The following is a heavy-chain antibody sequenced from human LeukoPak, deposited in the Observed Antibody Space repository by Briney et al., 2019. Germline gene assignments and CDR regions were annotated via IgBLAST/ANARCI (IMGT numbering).Heavy chain of an antibody. CDR1: GFTFSNYG. D-gene: IGHD4-23*01. J-gene: IGHJ4*02. CDR2: LSKEGNLK. Sequence: GGSLRLSCAASGFTFSNYGMHWVRQAPGEGLQWVAVLSKEGNLKFYADSVKGRVTISRDNSKNTLYLEMHSLRPEDTAAFYCAKEKSDYSGFDFWGQGTLVTVSS. V-gene: IGHV3-30*18. CDR3: AKEKSDYSGFDF.